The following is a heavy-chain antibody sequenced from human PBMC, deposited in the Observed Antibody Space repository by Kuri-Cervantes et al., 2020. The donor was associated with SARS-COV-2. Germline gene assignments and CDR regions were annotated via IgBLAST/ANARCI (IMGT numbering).Heavy chain of an antibody. Sequence: GESLKISCKASGYSFTNFWIGWVRQMPGKGLEWMGIIYPGDSDTTYSPSFHGQVTISADKSINTAYLQWGSLKASDTAMYYCARGDYGDYGDYWGQGTLVTVSS. V-gene: IGHV5-51*01. J-gene: IGHJ4*02. D-gene: IGHD4-17*01. CDR3: ARGDYGDYGDY. CDR1: GYSFTNFW. CDR2: IYPGDSDT.